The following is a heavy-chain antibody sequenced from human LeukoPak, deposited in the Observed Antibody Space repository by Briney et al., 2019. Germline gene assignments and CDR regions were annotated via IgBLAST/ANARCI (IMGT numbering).Heavy chain of an antibody. J-gene: IGHJ4*02. V-gene: IGHV4-59*01. CDR3: ARAILSGYPDS. CDR1: GGSITTYY. CDR2: IYYSGST. Sequence: SETLSLTCSVSGGSITTYYCTWIRQPPGKGLGWIGYIYYSGSTNYNPSLKSRVTISLDTSKNQFSLKLSSVTAADTAVYYCARAILSGYPDSWGQGTLVIVFS. D-gene: IGHD3-3*01.